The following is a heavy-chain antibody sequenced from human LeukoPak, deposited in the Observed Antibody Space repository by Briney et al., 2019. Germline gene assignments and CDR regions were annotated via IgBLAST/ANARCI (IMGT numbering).Heavy chain of an antibody. CDR3: ARDRGGAAGIRSWYFDL. V-gene: IGHV4-39*07. CDR1: GGSISTSSIY. D-gene: IGHD6-13*01. J-gene: IGHJ2*01. Sequence: PSETLSLTCTVSGGSISTSSIYWGWVRQPPGKGLDWIGSISYSGNTYYNPSLKSRVTISVDTSKNQFSLKVNSVTAADTAVFYCARDRGGAAGIRSWYFDLWGRGTLVAVSS. CDR2: ISYSGNT.